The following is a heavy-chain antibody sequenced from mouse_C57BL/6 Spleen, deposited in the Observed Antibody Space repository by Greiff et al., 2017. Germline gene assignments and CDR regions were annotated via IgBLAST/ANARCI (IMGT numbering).Heavy chain of an antibody. J-gene: IGHJ3*01. CDR1: GFTFSSYA. V-gene: IGHV5-9-1*02. CDR2: ISSGGDYI. D-gene: IGHD1-1*01. Sequence: EVMLVESGEGLVKPGGSLKLSCAASGFTFSSYAMSWVRQTPEKRLEWVAYISSGGDYIYYADTVKGRFTISRDNARNTLYLQMSSLKSEDTAMDYCTRAGYGSSLFAYWDQGTLVTV. CDR3: TRAGYGSSLFAY.